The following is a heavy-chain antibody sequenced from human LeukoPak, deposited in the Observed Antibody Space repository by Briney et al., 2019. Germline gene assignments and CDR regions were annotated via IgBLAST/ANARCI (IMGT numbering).Heavy chain of an antibody. CDR1: GFTFRSYW. J-gene: IGHJ4*02. CDR2: INSDGSNT. Sequence: GGSLRLSCAASGFTFRSYWMYWVRHAPGKGLVWVSRINSDGSNTIYADSVKGRFTISRDNAKNSLYMHMNSLRAEDTAVYYCVVANWGGYCSHWGQGTLVTVS. V-gene: IGHV3-74*01. CDR3: VVANWGGYCSH. D-gene: IGHD2-21*02.